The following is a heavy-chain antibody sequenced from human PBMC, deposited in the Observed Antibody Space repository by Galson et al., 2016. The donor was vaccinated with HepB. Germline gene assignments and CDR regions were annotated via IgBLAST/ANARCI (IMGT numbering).Heavy chain of an antibody. J-gene: IGHJ2*01. V-gene: IGHV3-7*04. CDR1: GFSFSTYW. D-gene: IGHD3-10*01. Sequence: SLRLSCAASGFSFSTYWMSWVRQAPGKGLEWVANIKQDGSEKYYVDRVKGRFTLSRDNAKNSLNLRMNSLRADDTAVYYCARDGPMTKGTDWYFDLWGRGTLVTVSS. CDR3: ARDGPMTKGTDWYFDL. CDR2: IKQDGSEK.